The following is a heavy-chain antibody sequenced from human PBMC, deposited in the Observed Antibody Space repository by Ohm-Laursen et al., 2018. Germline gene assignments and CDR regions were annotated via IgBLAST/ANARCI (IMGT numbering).Heavy chain of an antibody. CDR3: ARGAYAS. Sequence: GSLRLSCAAAPLSFSGYSMNWVRQAPGKGLEWVSYINAQNSHIYYADSVRGRFTISRDNAKNSLYLQMNSLRADDTAVYYCARGAYASWGQGTLVTVSS. CDR2: INAQNSHI. D-gene: IGHD3-16*01. V-gene: IGHV3-21*01. CDR1: PLSFSGYS. J-gene: IGHJ5*02.